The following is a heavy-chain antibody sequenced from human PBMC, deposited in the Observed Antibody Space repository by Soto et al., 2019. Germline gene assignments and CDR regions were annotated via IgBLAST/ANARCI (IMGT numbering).Heavy chain of an antibody. J-gene: IGHJ4*02. CDR1: GGSMNNYY. CDR3: ARVRDTDGYLYYFDS. CDR2: IYYSGST. D-gene: IGHD3-10*01. V-gene: IGHV4-59*01. Sequence: SETLSLTCSVSGGSMNNYYWSWIRQPPGKGLEWIGNIYYSGSTNYNPSLRGRRTISVDTSKNQFSLKLSSVTTADTAVYYCARVRDTDGYLYYFDSWGEGTRVTVSP.